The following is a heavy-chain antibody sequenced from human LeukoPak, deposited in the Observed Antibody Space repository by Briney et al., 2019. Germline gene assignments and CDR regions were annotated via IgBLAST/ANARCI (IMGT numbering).Heavy chain of an antibody. CDR1: GFSFSSYA. J-gene: IGHJ4*02. Sequence: GGSLRLSCAASGFSFSSYAMSWVREAPGKGLEWVSAISGSGGSTYYADSVKGRFTISRDNSKNTLYLQMNSLRAEDTAVYYCAKRGNSLVVPAALDYWGQGTLVTVSS. V-gene: IGHV3-23*01. D-gene: IGHD2-2*01. CDR3: AKRGNSLVVPAALDY. CDR2: ISGSGGST.